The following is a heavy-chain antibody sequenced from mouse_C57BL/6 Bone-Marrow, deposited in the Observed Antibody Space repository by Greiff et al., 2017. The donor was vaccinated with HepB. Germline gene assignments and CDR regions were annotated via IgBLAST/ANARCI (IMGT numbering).Heavy chain of an antibody. CDR3: VRDPYYYGSSYVFYAMDY. Sequence: DVKLVESGGGLVQPKGSLKLSCAASGFTFNTYAMHWVRQAPGKGLEWVARIRSKSSNYATYYADSVKDRFTISRDDSQSMLYLQMNNLKTEDTAMYYCVRDPYYYGSSYVFYAMDYWGQGTSVTVSS. CDR1: GFTFNTYA. D-gene: IGHD1-1*01. CDR2: IRSKSSNYAT. J-gene: IGHJ4*01. V-gene: IGHV10-3*01.